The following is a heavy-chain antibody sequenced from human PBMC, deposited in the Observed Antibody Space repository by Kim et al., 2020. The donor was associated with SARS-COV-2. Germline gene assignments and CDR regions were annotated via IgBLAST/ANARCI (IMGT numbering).Heavy chain of an antibody. CDR1: GYSFTSCW. CDR3: ARHGAIGSPVQWLAYYFDY. CDR2: IDPSDSYT. Sequence: GESLKISCKGSGYSFTSCWISWVRQMPGKGLEWMGRIDPSDSYTNYSPSFQGHVTISADKSISTAYLQWSSLKASDTAMYYCARHGAIGSPVQWLAYYFDYWGQGTLVTVSS. V-gene: IGHV5-10-1*01. J-gene: IGHJ4*02. D-gene: IGHD6-19*01.